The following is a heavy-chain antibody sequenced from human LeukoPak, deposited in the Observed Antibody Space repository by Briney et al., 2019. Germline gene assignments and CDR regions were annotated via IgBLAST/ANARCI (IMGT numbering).Heavy chain of an antibody. J-gene: IGHJ4*02. Sequence: ASVKVSCKASGYVFTGYYMHWVRQAPGQGLEWMGWINPNSGGTKYAQKFQGRVTMTRDTSISTAYMELSRLRSDDTAVYYCAFFEYSSSSSHYWGQGTLVTVSS. D-gene: IGHD6-6*01. CDR2: INPNSGGT. CDR3: AFFEYSSSSSHY. V-gene: IGHV1-2*02. CDR1: GYVFTGYY.